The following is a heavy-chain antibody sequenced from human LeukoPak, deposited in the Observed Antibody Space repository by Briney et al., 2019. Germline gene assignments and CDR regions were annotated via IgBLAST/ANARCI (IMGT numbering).Heavy chain of an antibody. CDR2: IIPILGIA. V-gene: IGHV1-69*04. Sequence: ASVKVSCTPSRDTFSSSAISWVRPAPGQGLGWVGRIIPILGIANYAQKFQGRVTITADKSTSTAYMELSSLRSEDTAVYYCARDYDSSGYLVYWGQGTLVTVSS. J-gene: IGHJ4*02. D-gene: IGHD3-22*01. CDR3: ARDYDSSGYLVY. CDR1: RDTFSSSA.